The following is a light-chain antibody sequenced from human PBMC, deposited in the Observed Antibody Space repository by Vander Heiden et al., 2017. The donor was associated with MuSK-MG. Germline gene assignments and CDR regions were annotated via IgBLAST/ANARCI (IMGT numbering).Light chain of an antibody. Sequence: QSVLTQPPSASGTPGQRVTISCSGSSSNIGSNTVNWYQQLPGPAPKLLIYSNNQRPSGVPDRFSGSKSGTSASLAISGLQSEDEADYYCAAWDDSLNGWVFGVGTKLTVL. CDR3: AAWDDSLNGWV. CDR2: SNN. J-gene: IGLJ3*02. CDR1: SSNIGSNT. V-gene: IGLV1-44*01.